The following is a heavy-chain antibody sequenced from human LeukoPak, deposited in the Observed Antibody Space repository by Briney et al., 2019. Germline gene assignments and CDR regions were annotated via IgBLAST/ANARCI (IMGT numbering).Heavy chain of an antibody. D-gene: IGHD3-10*01. Sequence: GGSLRLSCAASGFTFSSYGMSWVRQAPGKGLEWVSSIGGRGGSAYYADSVKGRFTISRDNSKNTLYLQMNSLRAEDTAVYYCASFSGSYYTIADYWGQGTLVTVSS. CDR3: ASFSGSYYTIADY. J-gene: IGHJ4*02. CDR2: IGGRGGSA. CDR1: GFTFSSYG. V-gene: IGHV3-23*01.